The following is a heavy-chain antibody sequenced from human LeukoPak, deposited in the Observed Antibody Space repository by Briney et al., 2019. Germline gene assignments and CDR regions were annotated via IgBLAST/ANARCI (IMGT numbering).Heavy chain of an antibody. J-gene: IGHJ4*02. D-gene: IGHD6-19*01. Sequence: SETLSLTCSVSGGSISSSTYFWGWIRQPPGKGLEWIGSVYYSGSTYYNPSLKSRVTISVDTSKNQFSLKLSSVTAADTAVYYCARAGLGSGWFNDYWGQGTLVTVSS. CDR1: GGSISSSTYF. CDR2: VYYSGST. CDR3: ARAGLGSGWFNDY. V-gene: IGHV4-39*07.